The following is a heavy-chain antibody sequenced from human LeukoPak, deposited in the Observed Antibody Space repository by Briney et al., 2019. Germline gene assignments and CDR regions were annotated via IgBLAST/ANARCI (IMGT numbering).Heavy chain of an antibody. CDR3: ARASGYYYDSSGRRAFDI. V-gene: IGHV4-4*07. Sequence: PSETLSLTCTVSGGSISSYSWSWIRQPAGKGLEWIGRIYTSGSTNYNPSLKSRVTMSVDTSKSQFSLKLSSVTAADTAVYYCARASGYYYDSSGRRAFDIWSQGTMVTVSS. D-gene: IGHD3-22*01. CDR1: GGSISSYS. CDR2: IYTSGST. J-gene: IGHJ3*02.